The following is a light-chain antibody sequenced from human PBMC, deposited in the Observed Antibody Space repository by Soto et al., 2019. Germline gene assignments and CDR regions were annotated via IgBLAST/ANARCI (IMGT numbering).Light chain of an antibody. CDR2: DVN. CDR1: SSDVGGYNY. J-gene: IGLJ3*02. CDR3: CSYAGSYTWV. V-gene: IGLV2-11*01. Sequence: QSALTQPRSVSGSPGQSVTISCTGTSSDVGGYNYVSWYQQHPGKAPKLMIYDVNKRPSGVPDRFSGSKSGNTASLTISGLQAEDEADYYCCSYAGSYTWVFGGGTQRPS.